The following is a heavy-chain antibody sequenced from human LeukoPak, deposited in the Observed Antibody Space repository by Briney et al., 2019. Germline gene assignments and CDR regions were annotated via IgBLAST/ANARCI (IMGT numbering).Heavy chain of an antibody. J-gene: IGHJ5*02. CDR1: GFILSNYN. V-gene: IGHV3-48*04. Sequence: GSLRLSCAASGFILSNYNMNWVRQAPGKGLAWLSYISSSGDSIYYADSVKGRFTIFRDNAKNSLYLQMNSLRAEDTAVYYCARATATPWFDPWGQGTLVTVSS. CDR2: ISSSGDSI. CDR3: ARATATPWFDP. D-gene: IGHD5-18*01.